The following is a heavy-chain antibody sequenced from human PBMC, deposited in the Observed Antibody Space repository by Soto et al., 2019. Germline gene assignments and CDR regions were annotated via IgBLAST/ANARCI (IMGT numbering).Heavy chain of an antibody. V-gene: IGHV3-30*03. Sequence: QVQLVESGGGVVQPGRSLRLSCAASGFTFSSYGMHWVRQAPGKGLEWVAVISYDGSNKYYADSVKGRFTISRDNSKNTLYLQMNSMRAEDTAVYYCATYRDLWFGELHYYYYGMDVWGQGTTVTVSS. CDR2: ISYDGSNK. J-gene: IGHJ6*02. D-gene: IGHD3-10*01. CDR3: ATYRDLWFGELHYYYYGMDV. CDR1: GFTFSSYG.